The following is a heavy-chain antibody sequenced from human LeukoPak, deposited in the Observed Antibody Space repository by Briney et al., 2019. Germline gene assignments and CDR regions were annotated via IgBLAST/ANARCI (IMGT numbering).Heavy chain of an antibody. CDR1: GFTFSSYW. J-gene: IGHJ5*02. V-gene: IGHV3-74*01. CDR3: ARDSYDYYDSSGLTSP. CDR2: ISIDGSTT. Sequence: GGSLRLSCVGSGFTFSSYWMHWVRQGPGKGLEWVSRISIDGSTTTYADSVKGRFTISRDNSKNTLYLQMNSLRAEDTAVYYCARDSYDYYDSSGLTSPWGQGTLVTVSS. D-gene: IGHD3-22*01.